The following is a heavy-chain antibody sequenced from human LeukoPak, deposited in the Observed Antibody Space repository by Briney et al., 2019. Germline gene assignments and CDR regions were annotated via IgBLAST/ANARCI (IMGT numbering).Heavy chain of an antibody. CDR1: GFTFRDYF. V-gene: IGHV3-11*01. Sequence: GGSLRLSCAASGFTFRDYFMSWIRQAPGKGLEWVAYTNTAGNPIYYADSMKGRFTISRDNAKNSLYLQMNTLRAEDTAVYYCARATYDSSAVDAFDIWAQGTMVTVSP. CDR2: TNTAGNPI. CDR3: ARATYDSSAVDAFDI. J-gene: IGHJ3*02. D-gene: IGHD3-22*01.